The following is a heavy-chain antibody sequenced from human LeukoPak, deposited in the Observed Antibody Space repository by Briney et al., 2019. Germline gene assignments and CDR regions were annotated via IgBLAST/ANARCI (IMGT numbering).Heavy chain of an antibody. Sequence: ASVKVSCKASGYTFRSYGFSWVRQAPGQGLEWMGWISPYNGNTNYAQKFQGRVTMTRDTSISTAYMELSRLRSDDTAVYYCARVAAHYYFDYWGQGTLVTVSS. J-gene: IGHJ4*02. CDR1: GYTFRSYG. CDR3: ARVAAHYYFDY. D-gene: IGHD6-6*01. CDR2: ISPYNGNT. V-gene: IGHV1-18*01.